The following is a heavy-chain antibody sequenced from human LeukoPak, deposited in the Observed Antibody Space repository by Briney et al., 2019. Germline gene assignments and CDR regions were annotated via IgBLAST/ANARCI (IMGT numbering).Heavy chain of an antibody. J-gene: IGHJ4*02. D-gene: IGHD2-21*01. CDR2: IYYSGST. Sequence: SETLSLTCTVYGASISSGCYYWNWIRQHPVKGLEWIGNIYYSGSTYYNPFLKSRVAISRDTSKNQFSLKLSSLTAADTAVYFCARLGGGGFLDYWGQGILVTVSS. CDR1: GASISSGCYY. CDR3: ARLGGGGFLDY. V-gene: IGHV4-31*03.